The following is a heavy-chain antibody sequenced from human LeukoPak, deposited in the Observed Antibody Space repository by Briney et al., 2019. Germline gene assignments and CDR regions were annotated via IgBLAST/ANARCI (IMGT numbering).Heavy chain of an antibody. D-gene: IGHD6-19*01. CDR3: ARRGYSSGWYYFDY. J-gene: IGHJ4*02. CDR2: IYYSGST. Sequence: SETLSLTCTVSGGSISNYYWNWIRQPPGQGLEVIGYIYYSGSTTYTPSLKSRVTISVDTSKNQFSLKLISVTAADTAVYYCARRGYSSGWYYFDYWGQGTLVTVSS. CDR1: GGSISNYY. V-gene: IGHV4-59*08.